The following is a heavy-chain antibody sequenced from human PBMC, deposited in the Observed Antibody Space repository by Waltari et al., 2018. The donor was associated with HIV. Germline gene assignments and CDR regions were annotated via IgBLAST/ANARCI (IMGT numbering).Heavy chain of an antibody. Sequence: QLQLQESGPGLVKPSETLSLTCTVSGGSISSSSYYWGWFRQPPGKGLEWIGSIYYSGSTYYNPSLKSRVTISVDTSKNQFSLKLSSVTAADTAVYYCARPPVAATPDDAFDIWGQGTMVTVSS. CDR1: GGSISSSSYY. CDR2: IYYSGST. J-gene: IGHJ3*02. V-gene: IGHV4-39*01. CDR3: ARPPVAATPDDAFDI. D-gene: IGHD2-15*01.